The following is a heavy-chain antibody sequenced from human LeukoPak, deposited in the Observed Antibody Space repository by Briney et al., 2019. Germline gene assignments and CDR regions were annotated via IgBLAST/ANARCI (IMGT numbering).Heavy chain of an antibody. J-gene: IGHJ4*02. V-gene: IGHV3-7*01. CDR3: ARSSGYYDY. CDR1: GFTFSSYW. CDR2: IKQDGSEK. D-gene: IGHD3-22*01. Sequence: PGGSLRLSCAAPGFTFSSYWMSWVRQAPGKGLEWVANIKQDGSEKYYVDSVKGRFTISRDNAKNPLYLQMNSLRAEDTAVYYCARSSGYYDYWGQGTLVTVSS.